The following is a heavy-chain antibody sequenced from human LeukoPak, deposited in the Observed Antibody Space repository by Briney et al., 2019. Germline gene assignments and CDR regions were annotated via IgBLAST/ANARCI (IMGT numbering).Heavy chain of an antibody. D-gene: IGHD5-18*01. J-gene: IGHJ4*02. CDR1: GFTFEDYA. V-gene: IGHV3-43*02. Sequence: GGSLRLSXAAFGFTFEDYAMHWVRQAPGKGLEWVSLISGDGGSTYYADSVEGRFTISRDNSKNSLYLQMNSLRTEDTALYYCAKDMGPGYSYEAVDYWGQGTLVTVSS. CDR2: ISGDGGST. CDR3: AKDMGPGYSYEAVDY.